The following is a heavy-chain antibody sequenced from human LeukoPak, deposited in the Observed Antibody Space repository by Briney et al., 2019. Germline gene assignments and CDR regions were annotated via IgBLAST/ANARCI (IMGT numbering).Heavy chain of an antibody. D-gene: IGHD3-22*01. CDR3: AREIRYYYESSGYSYGMDV. Sequence: PSETLSLTCTVSGGSISSYYWSWIRQPPGKGLEWIGYIYYSRSTNYSPSLKSRVVISVDTSKNQFSLKLSSVTAADTAVYYCAREIRYYYESSGYSYGMDVWGQGTTVTVSS. V-gene: IGHV4-59*01. J-gene: IGHJ6*02. CDR2: IYYSRST. CDR1: GGSISSYY.